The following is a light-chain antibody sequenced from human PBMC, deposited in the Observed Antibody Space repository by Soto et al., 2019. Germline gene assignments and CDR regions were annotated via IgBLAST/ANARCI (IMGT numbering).Light chain of an antibody. CDR3: QQYNNWPLT. Sequence: EIVMTQSPVTLSVSPGERVTLSCRASQSVSSNLAWYQQKPGQAPRLLIYDASNRATGIPARFSGSGSGTEFTLTISSLQSEDFAVYYCQQYNNWPLTFGGGTKVDIK. V-gene: IGKV3D-15*01. CDR1: QSVSSN. CDR2: DAS. J-gene: IGKJ4*01.